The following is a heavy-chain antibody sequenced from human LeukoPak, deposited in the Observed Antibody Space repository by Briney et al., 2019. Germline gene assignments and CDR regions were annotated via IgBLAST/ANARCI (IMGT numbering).Heavy chain of an antibody. Sequence: SETLSLTCAVYGGSFSGYYWSWIRQPPGKGLEWIGEINHSGSTNYNPSLKSRVTISVDTSKNQFSLKLSSVTAADTAAYYCARARRYYYDSSGYLFDYWGQGTLVTVSS. CDR3: ARARRYYYDSSGYLFDY. V-gene: IGHV4-34*01. D-gene: IGHD3-22*01. CDR1: GGSFSGYY. J-gene: IGHJ4*02. CDR2: INHSGST.